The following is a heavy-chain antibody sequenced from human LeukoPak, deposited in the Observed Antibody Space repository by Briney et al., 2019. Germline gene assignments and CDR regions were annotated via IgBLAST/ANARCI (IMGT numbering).Heavy chain of an antibody. Sequence: GGALRLSCAASALPPSNYAMSWVRQAPGRGREWVSSNSDGGWTAYTVSVKGRFFISRETATNTLFLQMNSLRAEDTAVYYCAKDREGLSSGYDLEYFDYWGQGTLVTVS. CDR3: AKDREGLSSGYDLEYFDY. V-gene: IGHV3-23*01. D-gene: IGHD5-12*01. J-gene: IGHJ4*02. CDR2: NSDGGWT. CDR1: ALPPSNYA.